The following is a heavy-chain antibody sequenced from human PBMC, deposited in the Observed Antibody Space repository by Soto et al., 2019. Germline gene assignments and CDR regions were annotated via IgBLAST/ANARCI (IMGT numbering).Heavy chain of an antibody. D-gene: IGHD1-26*01. CDR1: GFTFDTNG. V-gene: IGHV3-23*01. CDR2: ISAGGGTT. Sequence: GWSLILSCAASGFTFDTNGMTWVRQVPGKGLEWVSAISAGGGTTYYADPVKGRFTISRDNSKNMLYLQMNRLRAEDTAVYYCAKVRSEVAGLSEIDYFDEWGQGTSVTV. J-gene: IGHJ4*02. CDR3: AKVRSEVAGLSEIDYFDE.